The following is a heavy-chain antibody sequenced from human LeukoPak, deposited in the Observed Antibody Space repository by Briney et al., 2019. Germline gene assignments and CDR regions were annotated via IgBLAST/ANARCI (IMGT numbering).Heavy chain of an antibody. CDR2: ISAYNGNT. CDR1: DYTFTSYG. V-gene: IGHV1-18*01. CDR3: ARSYYDSSGYYYVQMVFDY. D-gene: IGHD3-22*01. Sequence: GASVKVSCKASDYTFTSYGISWVRQAPGQGLEWMGWISAYNGNTNYAQKLQGRVTMTTDTSTTTAYMELRSLRSDDTAVYYCARSYYDSSGYYYVQMVFDYWGQGALVTVSS. J-gene: IGHJ4*02.